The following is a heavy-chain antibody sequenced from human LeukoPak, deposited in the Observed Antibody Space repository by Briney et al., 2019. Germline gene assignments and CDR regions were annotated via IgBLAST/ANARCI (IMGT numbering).Heavy chain of an antibody. V-gene: IGHV4-39*07. CDR1: GGSISSSSYF. D-gene: IGHD6-19*01. Sequence: SETLSLTCTVSGGSISSSSYFWGWIRQPPGTGLEWIGTIYYTGSTYYNPSLKSRVTISVDTSKNQFSLKLNSVTAADTAVYYCAREIVGGWYVDYYYYMDVWGKGTTVTVSS. J-gene: IGHJ6*03. CDR2: IYYTGST. CDR3: AREIVGGWYVDYYYYMDV.